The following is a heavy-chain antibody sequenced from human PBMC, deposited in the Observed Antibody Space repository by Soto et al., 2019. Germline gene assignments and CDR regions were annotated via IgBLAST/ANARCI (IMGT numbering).Heavy chain of an antibody. CDR1: GYTFTSYA. CDR2: INAGNGNT. CDR3: ARGLDV. Sequence: ASVKVSCKASGYTFTSYAMHWVRQAPGQRLEWMGWINAGNGNTKYSQKIQGRVNMTTDTSTSTAYMELRSLRSDDTAVYYCARGLDVWGKGTTVTVSS. J-gene: IGHJ6*04. V-gene: IGHV1-3*01.